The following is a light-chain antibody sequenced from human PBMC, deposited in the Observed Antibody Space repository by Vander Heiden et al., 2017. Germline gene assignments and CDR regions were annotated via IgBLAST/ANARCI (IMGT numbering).Light chain of an antibody. V-gene: IGKV1-5*03. J-gene: IGKJ1*01. CDR3: QQDNTYSWT. CDR2: KAS. Sequence: IQMTQAPSTPSASVGDRVTITCRASQSLNNWLAWYQQKPGKAPKLLIYKASSIESGVPSRFSGSGSGTEFTLTISSLQPDDFATYYCQQDNTYSWTFGQGTKVEIK. CDR1: QSLNNW.